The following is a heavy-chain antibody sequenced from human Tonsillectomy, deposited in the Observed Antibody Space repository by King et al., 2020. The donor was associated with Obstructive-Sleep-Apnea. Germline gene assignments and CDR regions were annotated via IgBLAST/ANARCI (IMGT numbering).Heavy chain of an antibody. CDR2: IYHRGTT. CDR3: ARDQSYSSSSVSDTFDI. V-gene: IGHV4-4*02. Sequence: VQLQESGPGLVKPSGTLSLTCAVSGGSISISNWWSWVRQPPGKGLEWIGEIYHRGTTNYNPSLKSRVTISVNKSKNQFSLKLSSVTAADTAVYYCARDQSYSSSSVSDTFDIWGQGTMVTVSS. CDR1: GGSISISNW. D-gene: IGHD6-6*01. J-gene: IGHJ3*02.